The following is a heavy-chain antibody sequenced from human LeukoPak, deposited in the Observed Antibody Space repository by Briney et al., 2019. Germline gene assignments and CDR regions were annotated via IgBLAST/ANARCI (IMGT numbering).Heavy chain of an antibody. J-gene: IGHJ3*02. V-gene: IGHV4-39*01. CDR3: ASGGYDFWSGYFHHDAFDI. CDR2: VCYSGST. D-gene: IGHD3-3*01. Sequence: SDTLSLTCTVAGGSMSSSRYYWGWIRQPPGKALEWVGSVCYSGSTDYNASLNSRVTISVDTSKNQFSLKLSSVTAADTAVYYCASGGYDFWSGYFHHDAFDIWGQGTMVTVSS. CDR1: GGSMSSSRYY.